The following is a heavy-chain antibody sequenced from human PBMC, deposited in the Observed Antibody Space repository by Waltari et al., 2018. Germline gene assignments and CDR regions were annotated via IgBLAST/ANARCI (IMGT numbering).Heavy chain of an antibody. CDR2: IRYDGDNK. Sequence: QLQLVESGGGVVQPGGSLRLSCEASGFTSNNFGRHWVRQAPGQGLEWGEGIRYDGDNKFYADAVKGLFIISRDNSKNTLFLETNSLRIEDTAVYYCARDIIAPRPDGFDVWGQGTLVTVSA. V-gene: IGHV3-33*01. D-gene: IGHD6-6*01. J-gene: IGHJ3*01. CDR3: ARDIIAPRPDGFDV. CDR1: GFTSNNFG.